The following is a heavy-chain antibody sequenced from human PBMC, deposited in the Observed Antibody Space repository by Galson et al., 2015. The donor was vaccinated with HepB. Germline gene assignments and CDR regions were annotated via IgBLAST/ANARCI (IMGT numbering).Heavy chain of an antibody. J-gene: IGHJ4*02. CDR1: GLTFSGYA. D-gene: IGHD6-19*01. CDR2: ITNVGGIT. CDR3: AKVRSVAGTSHFDY. Sequence: SLRLSCAASGLTFSGYAMNWVRQAPGKGLEWVSAITNVGGITYYADAVKGRFTISRDNSKNTRYLQMRSLRVEDTAAYYCAKVRSVAGTSHFDYWGQGTLVTVSS. V-gene: IGHV3-23*01.